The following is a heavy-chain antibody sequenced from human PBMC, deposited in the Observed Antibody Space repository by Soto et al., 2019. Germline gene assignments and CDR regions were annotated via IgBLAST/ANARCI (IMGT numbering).Heavy chain of an antibody. CDR2: ISSSSTI. CDR1: GFTFSTYS. D-gene: IGHD6-19*01. Sequence: EVQLVESGGDLVQPGGSLRLSCAASGFTFSTYSMNWVRHAPGKGLEWVSSISSSSTIYYADSVKGRFTISRDNVQNSLYLQMHSLRAEDTAVYYCARERGSGWTFDYWGQGTLVTVSS. J-gene: IGHJ4*02. CDR3: ARERGSGWTFDY. V-gene: IGHV3-48*01.